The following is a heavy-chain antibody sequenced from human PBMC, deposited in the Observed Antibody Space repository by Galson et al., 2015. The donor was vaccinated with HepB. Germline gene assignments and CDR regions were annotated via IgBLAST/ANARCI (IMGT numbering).Heavy chain of an antibody. D-gene: IGHD1-26*01. CDR1: GFTFSSYG. CDR2: ITTGSRTI. Sequence: SLRLSCAASGFTFSSYGMSWVRQAPGKGLEWVSYITTGSRTIYYADSVKGRFTISRDNSKNTLYLQMNSLRAEDTAVYYCAKGWDEGALDYWGQGTLVTVSS. V-gene: IGHV3-48*01. J-gene: IGHJ4*02. CDR3: AKGWDEGALDY.